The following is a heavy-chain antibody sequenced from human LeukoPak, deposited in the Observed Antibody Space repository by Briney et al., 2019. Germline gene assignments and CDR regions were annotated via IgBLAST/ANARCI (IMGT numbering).Heavy chain of an antibody. V-gene: IGHV4-4*02. J-gene: IGHJ6*02. CDR1: GGPISSTEW. CDR2: MYHSGST. Sequence: SGTLSLTCAVSGGPISSTEWWSWVRQPPGKGLEWIGEMYHSGSTNYNPSLKSRVTVSVDKSKNQFSLKLSSVTAADTAVYYCAGTHGITINRGLIRDHRRMDVWGQGTTVTVSS. D-gene: IGHD3-10*01. CDR3: AGTHGITINRGLIRDHRRMDV.